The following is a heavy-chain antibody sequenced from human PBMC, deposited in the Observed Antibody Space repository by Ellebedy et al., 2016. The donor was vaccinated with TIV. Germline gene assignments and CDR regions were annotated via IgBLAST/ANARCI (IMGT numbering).Heavy chain of an antibody. D-gene: IGHD2-15*01. CDR3: ARETPYFDF. V-gene: IGHV4-59*01. CDR2: MYYSGNP. J-gene: IGHJ4*02. Sequence: MPSETLSLTCTVSGGSITAYYWSWIRQPPGKGMEWIGNMYYSGNPNYRPSLRGHVSISVDTSKNQFPLKLNSVTAADTAIYFCARETPYFDFWGQGTLVTVSS. CDR1: GGSITAYY.